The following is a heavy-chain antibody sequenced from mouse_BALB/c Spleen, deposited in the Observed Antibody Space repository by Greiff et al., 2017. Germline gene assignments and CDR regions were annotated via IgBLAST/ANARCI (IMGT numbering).Heavy chain of an antibody. Sequence: VKLVESGPGLVAPSQSLSITCTVSGFSLTSYGVHWVRQPPGKGLECLGVIWAGGSTNYNSALMSRLSISKDNSKSQVFLKMNSLQTDDTAMYYCAGGDYAMDYLGQGTSVTVSS. CDR3: AGGDYAMDY. CDR2: IWAGGST. J-gene: IGHJ4*01. CDR1: GFSLTSYG. V-gene: IGHV2-9*02.